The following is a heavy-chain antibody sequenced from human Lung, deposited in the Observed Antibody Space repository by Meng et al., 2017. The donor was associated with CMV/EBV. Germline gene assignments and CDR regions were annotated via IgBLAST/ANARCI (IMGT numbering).Heavy chain of an antibody. V-gene: IGHV3-7*01. Sequence: GGSLRPSCAASGFTFSSNWMSWVRQAPGKGLEWVANIKQDGSEIYFVDSVKGRFTISRDNAKNSLYLQMNSLRAEDTAVYYCARGEWQQLVEYFFDYWGQGTLVXVSS. J-gene: IGHJ4*02. D-gene: IGHD6-13*01. CDR3: ARGEWQQLVEYFFDY. CDR1: GFTFSSNW. CDR2: IKQDGSEI.